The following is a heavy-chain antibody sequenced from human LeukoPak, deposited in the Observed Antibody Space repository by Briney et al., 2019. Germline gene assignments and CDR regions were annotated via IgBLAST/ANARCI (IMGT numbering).Heavy chain of an antibody. CDR3: IIARSVDY. D-gene: IGHD2/OR15-2a*01. Sequence: GGSLRLSCAASGFSFSSYGMHWVRQAPGKGLEWVAFIRYDESDKYYADSVKGRFTISGDNSKNTLYLQMDSLRAEDTAVYYCIIARSVDYWGQGALVTVSS. V-gene: IGHV3-30*02. CDR1: GFSFSSYG. J-gene: IGHJ4*02. CDR2: IRYDESDK.